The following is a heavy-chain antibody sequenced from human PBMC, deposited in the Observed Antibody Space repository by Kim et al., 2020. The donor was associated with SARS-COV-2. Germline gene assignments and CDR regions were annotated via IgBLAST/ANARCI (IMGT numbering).Heavy chain of an antibody. Sequence: SETLSLTCAVYGGSFSGYYWSWIRQPPGKGLEWIGEINHSGSTNYNPSLKSRVTISVDTSKNQFSLKLSSVTAADTAVYYCARGRQIWFGDHNWFDPWGQGTLVTVSS. CDR3: ARGRQIWFGDHNWFDP. CDR1: GGSFSGYY. D-gene: IGHD3-10*01. J-gene: IGHJ5*02. V-gene: IGHV4-34*01. CDR2: INHSGST.